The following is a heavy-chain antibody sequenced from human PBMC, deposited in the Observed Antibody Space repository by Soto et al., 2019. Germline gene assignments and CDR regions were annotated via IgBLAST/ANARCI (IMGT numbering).Heavy chain of an antibody. CDR1: GFNFSSYG. Sequence: GGSLRLSCTAPGFNFSSYGRHWVRQAPGKGLEWVAVIWYDGSNKYYADSVKGRFTISRDNSKNTLYLQMNSLRAEDTAVYYCARPVEDIVATSYYYGMDVWGQGTTVTVSS. D-gene: IGHD5-12*01. J-gene: IGHJ6*02. CDR3: ARPVEDIVATSYYYGMDV. V-gene: IGHV3-33*08. CDR2: IWYDGSNK.